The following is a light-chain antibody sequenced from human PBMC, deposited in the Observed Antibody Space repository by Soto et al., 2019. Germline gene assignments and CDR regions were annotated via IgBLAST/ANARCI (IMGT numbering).Light chain of an antibody. CDR2: SNN. Sequence: QSVLTQPPSASGTPGQRVTISCSGSSSNIGSNTVNWYQQLPGTAPKLLLYSNNHRPSGVPDRFSDSKSGTSASLAISGLQSEDEADYYCAAWDDSLNGPVFGGGTKLTVL. J-gene: IGLJ2*01. CDR1: SSNIGSNT. V-gene: IGLV1-44*01. CDR3: AAWDDSLNGPV.